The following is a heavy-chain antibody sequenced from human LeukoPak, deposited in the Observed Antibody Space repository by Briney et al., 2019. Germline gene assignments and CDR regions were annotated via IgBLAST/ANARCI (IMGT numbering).Heavy chain of an antibody. Sequence: SGTLSLTCTFSGGSLSSYYWSWIRQPAGKGLEWIGRIYTSGSTNYNPSLKSRVTMSVDTSKNQFSLKLSSVTAADTAVYYCARDLAALTPEPPPSPQRFLEWLGYYYYYGMDVWGQGTTVTVSS. J-gene: IGHJ6*02. D-gene: IGHD3-3*01. CDR2: IYTSGST. CDR3: ARDLAALTPEPPPSPQRFLEWLGYYYYYGMDV. V-gene: IGHV4-4*07. CDR1: GGSLSSYY.